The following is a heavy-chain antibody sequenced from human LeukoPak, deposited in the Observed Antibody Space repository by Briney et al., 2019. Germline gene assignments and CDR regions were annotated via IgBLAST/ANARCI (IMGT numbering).Heavy chain of an antibody. J-gene: IGHJ6*03. Sequence: GGSLRLSCAASGFTFSSYGMHWVRQAPGKGLEWVAFIRYDGSNKYYADSVKGRFTISRDNSKNTLYLQMNSLRAEDTAVYYCAQDRVAVMWWSRVSPTYYYYMDVWGKGTTVTVSS. CDR2: IRYDGSNK. CDR3: AQDRVAVMWWSRVSPTYYYYMDV. V-gene: IGHV3-30*02. D-gene: IGHD2-21*01. CDR1: GFTFSSYG.